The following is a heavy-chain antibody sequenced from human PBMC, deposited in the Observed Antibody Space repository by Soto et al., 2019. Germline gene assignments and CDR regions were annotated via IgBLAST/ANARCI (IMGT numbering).Heavy chain of an antibody. CDR1: GDPVSSGSYY. Sequence: QVQLQESGPGLVQPSQTLSLTCSVSGDPVSSGSYYWTWVRQHPVKGLEWIGYIYHTGSTYYNPSLHGRLIMSIDTSKNQFSLHLYSVTAADTAVYFCAAKLGTTHYFDFWGQGSLVAVSS. V-gene: IGHV4-31*03. J-gene: IGHJ4*02. D-gene: IGHD7-27*01. CDR3: AAKLGTTHYFDF. CDR2: IYHTGST.